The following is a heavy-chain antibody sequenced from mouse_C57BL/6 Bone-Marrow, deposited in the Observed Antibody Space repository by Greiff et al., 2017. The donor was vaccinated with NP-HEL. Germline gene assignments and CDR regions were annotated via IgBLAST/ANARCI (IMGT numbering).Heavy chain of an antibody. Sequence: EVQLVESGEGLVKPGGSLKLSCAASGFTFSSYAMSWVRQTPEKRLEWVAYISSGGDYIYYADTVKGRFTISRDNARNTLYLQMSSLKSEDTAMYYCTRGHYYGSGFAYWGQGTLVTVSA. CDR2: ISSGGDYI. D-gene: IGHD1-1*01. V-gene: IGHV5-9-1*02. CDR3: TRGHYYGSGFAY. J-gene: IGHJ3*01. CDR1: GFTFSSYA.